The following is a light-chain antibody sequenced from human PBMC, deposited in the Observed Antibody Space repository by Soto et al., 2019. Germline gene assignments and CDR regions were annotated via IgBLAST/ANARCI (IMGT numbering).Light chain of an antibody. CDR1: QGISSY. CDR2: AAS. Sequence: IQLTQSPSSLSASVGDRVTITCRASQGISSYLAWYQQKPGKAPKLLIYAASTLQSGVPSRFSGSGSGTDFTLTISCLRPEDFATYYCQQLNSYRFTFGPGTKVDIK. V-gene: IGKV1-9*01. CDR3: QQLNSYRFT. J-gene: IGKJ3*01.